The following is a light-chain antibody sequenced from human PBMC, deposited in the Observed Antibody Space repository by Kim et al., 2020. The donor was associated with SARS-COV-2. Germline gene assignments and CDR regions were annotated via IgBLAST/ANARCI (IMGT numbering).Light chain of an antibody. CDR2: DNN. V-gene: IGLV1-51*01. CDR1: SSNIGNNY. CDR3: GTWDSSLSAVV. J-gene: IGLJ2*01. Sequence: GQKVTISCSGSSSNIGNNYVPWYQQLPGTAPKHLIYDNNKRPSGIPDRFSGSKSGTSATLGITGLQTGDEADYYCGTWDSSLSAVVFGGGTQLTVL.